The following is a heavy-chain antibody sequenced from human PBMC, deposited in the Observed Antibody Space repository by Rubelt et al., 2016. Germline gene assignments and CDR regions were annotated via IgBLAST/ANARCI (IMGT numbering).Heavy chain of an antibody. J-gene: IGHJ4*02. CDR1: GFSFSDYS. V-gene: IGHV3-23*01. D-gene: IGHD3-3*01. CDR2: ISGSGSST. Sequence: VSGGGLVKPGGSLRLSCAASGFSFSDYSMSWIRQAPGKGLEWVSAISGSGSSTYYADSVKGRFTISRDNSKNTLYLQMNSLRAEDTAVYYCAKDREGDFWSGYYYYWGRGTLVTVSS. CDR3: AKDREGDFWSGYYYY.